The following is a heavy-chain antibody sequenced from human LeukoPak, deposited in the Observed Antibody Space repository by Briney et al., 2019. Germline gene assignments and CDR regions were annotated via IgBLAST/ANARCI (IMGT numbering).Heavy chain of an antibody. CDR3: ASGLGYCSSTSCYGYNSGAFDI. J-gene: IGHJ3*02. CDR2: IYSGGST. Sequence: GGSLRLSCAASGFTVSSNYMSWVRQAPGKGLEWVSVIYSGGSTYYADSVKGRFTISRDNSKNTLYLQMNSMRAEDTAVYYCASGLGYCSSTSCYGYNSGAFDIWGQGTMVTVSS. CDR1: GFTVSSNY. V-gene: IGHV3-53*01. D-gene: IGHD2-2*01.